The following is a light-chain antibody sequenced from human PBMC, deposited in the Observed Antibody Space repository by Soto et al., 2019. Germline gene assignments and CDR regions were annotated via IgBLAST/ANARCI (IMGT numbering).Light chain of an antibody. J-gene: IGKJ1*01. CDR3: QQYNNLPRT. CDR2: KAS. Sequence: DIQMTLSPSTLSASVRDRVTITCRASQSISAWLAWYQQKPGKAPKLLIYKASSLESGVPSRFSGSGSGTEFTLTISSLQSEDFAVYYCQQYNNLPRTFGQGTKV. V-gene: IGKV1-5*03. CDR1: QSISAW.